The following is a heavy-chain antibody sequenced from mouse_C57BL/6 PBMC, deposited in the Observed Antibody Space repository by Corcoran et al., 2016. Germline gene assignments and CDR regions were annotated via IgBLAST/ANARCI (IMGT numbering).Heavy chain of an antibody. CDR2: ISYDGSN. J-gene: IGHJ4*01. V-gene: IGHV3-6*01. D-gene: IGHD1-1*01. CDR1: GCSITSGYY. CDR3: ARDYVEAMDY. Sequence: DVQLQESGPGLVKPSQSLSLTCSVTGCSITSGYYWNWIRQFPGNKLEWMGYISYDGSNNYNPSLKNRISITRDTSKNQFFLKLNSVTTEDTATYYCARDYVEAMDYWGQGTSVTVSS.